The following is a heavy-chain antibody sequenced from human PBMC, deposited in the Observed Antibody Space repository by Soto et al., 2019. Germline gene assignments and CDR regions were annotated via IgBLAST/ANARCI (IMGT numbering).Heavy chain of an antibody. CDR3: TRGRYGDY. CDR1: GYTFTSYG. V-gene: IGHV1-18*01. CDR2: ISAHNGNT. Sequence: QVHLVQSGAEVKKPGASVKVSCKCSGYTFTSYGITWVRQAPGQGLEWMGWISAHNGNTNYAQKLQGRVTVIRDTCASTAYMELRRLRSDDTAVYYCTRGRYGDYWGQGALVTVSS. J-gene: IGHJ4*02. D-gene: IGHD1-26*01.